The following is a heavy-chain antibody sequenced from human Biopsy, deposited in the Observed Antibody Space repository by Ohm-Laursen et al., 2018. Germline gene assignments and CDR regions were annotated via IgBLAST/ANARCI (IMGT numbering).Heavy chain of an antibody. CDR2: IVVGSGNT. J-gene: IGHJ4*01. D-gene: IGHD2-21*02. V-gene: IGHV1-58*02. CDR1: GFTFTSSA. CDR3: ASRPNCGGDCSSGFDY. Sequence: GSSVKVSCKASGFTFTSSAMQWVRQARGQRLEWIGWIVVGSGNTNYAQKFQERVTITRDMSTSTAYMELSSLRSEDTAVYYCASRPNCGGDCSSGFDYWGQGTLVTVPS.